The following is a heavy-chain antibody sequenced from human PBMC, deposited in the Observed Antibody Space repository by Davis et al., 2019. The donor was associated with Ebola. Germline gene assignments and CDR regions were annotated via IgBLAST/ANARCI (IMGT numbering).Heavy chain of an antibody. CDR2: IYYSGST. D-gene: IGHD5-18*01. V-gene: IGHV4-59*01. Sequence: SETLSLTCTVSGGSISSYYWSWIRQTPGKGLEWIGYIYYSGSTNYNPSLKSRVTISVDTSKNQFSLKLSSVTAADTAVYYCAREVDTSMGFDCWGQGTLVTVSS. CDR3: AREVDTSMGFDC. J-gene: IGHJ4*02. CDR1: GGSISSYY.